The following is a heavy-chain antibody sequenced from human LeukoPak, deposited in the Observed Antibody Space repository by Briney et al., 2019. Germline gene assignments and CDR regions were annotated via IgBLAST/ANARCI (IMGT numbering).Heavy chain of an antibody. D-gene: IGHD3-9*01. CDR3: ARGVLRYFVWLAGFDY. CDR1: GGSISSGGYY. V-gene: IGHV4-31*03. Sequence: PSETLSLTCTVSGGSISSGGYYWSWIRQHPGKGLEWIGYIYYSGSTYYNPTLKSRVTISVDTSKNQFSLKLSSVTAADTAVYYCARGVLRYFVWLAGFDYWGQGTLVTVSS. CDR2: IYYSGST. J-gene: IGHJ4*02.